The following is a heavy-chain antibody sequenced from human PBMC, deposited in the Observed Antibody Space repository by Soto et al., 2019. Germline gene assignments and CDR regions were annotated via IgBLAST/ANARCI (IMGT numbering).Heavy chain of an antibody. CDR1: GFTFSSYS. J-gene: IGHJ6*04. V-gene: IGHV3-21*01. CDR2: ISSSISYI. D-gene: IGHD3-3*01. Sequence: GGSLRLSCAASGFTFSSYSMNWVRQAPGKGLEWVSSISSSISYIYYADSVKGRFTISRDNAKNSLYLQMNSLRAEDTAVYYCARETYYDFWSGYSKNYYYYGMDVWGKGTTVTVSS. CDR3: ARETYYDFWSGYSKNYYYYGMDV.